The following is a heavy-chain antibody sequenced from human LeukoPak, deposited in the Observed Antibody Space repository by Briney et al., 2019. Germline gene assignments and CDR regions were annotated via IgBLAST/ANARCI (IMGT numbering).Heavy chain of an antibody. D-gene: IGHD4-17*01. Sequence: GGSLRLSCAASGFTFSSYAMSWVRQAPGKGLEWVSAISGSGGSTNYADSVKGRFTISRDNSKNTLYLQMNSLRAEDTAVYYCAKVVNDDYGDPSHFDYWGQGTLVTVSS. V-gene: IGHV3-23*01. CDR2: ISGSGGST. CDR3: AKVVNDDYGDPSHFDY. CDR1: GFTFSSYA. J-gene: IGHJ4*02.